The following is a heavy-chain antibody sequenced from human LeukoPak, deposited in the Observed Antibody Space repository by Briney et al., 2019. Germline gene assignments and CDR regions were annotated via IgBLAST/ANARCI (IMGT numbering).Heavy chain of an antibody. Sequence: SETLSLTCTVSGASITTYYWSWIRQPPGKGLEWIGYIYFSGTTNYNPSLKSRVTISLDASNKQLSLRLNSVTAADTAVYYCARDYGPFGVWGQGTTVTVSS. J-gene: IGHJ6*02. CDR1: GASITTYY. CDR2: IYFSGTT. D-gene: IGHD3-10*01. V-gene: IGHV4-59*01. CDR3: ARDYGPFGV.